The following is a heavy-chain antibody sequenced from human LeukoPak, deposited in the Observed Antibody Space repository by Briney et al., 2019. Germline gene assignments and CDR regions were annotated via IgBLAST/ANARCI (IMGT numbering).Heavy chain of an antibody. Sequence: SETLSLTCTVSGGSVNDYHWNWIRQPPGKGLEWIGYIYYSGSTDYNPSLKSRVTMSVDTSKNQFSLKLNSVTAADTAVYYCARGGARGSSAFDVWGQGTMVTVSA. J-gene: IGHJ3*01. CDR3: ARGGARGSSAFDV. CDR1: GGSVNDYH. V-gene: IGHV4-59*02. CDR2: IYYSGST. D-gene: IGHD3-10*01.